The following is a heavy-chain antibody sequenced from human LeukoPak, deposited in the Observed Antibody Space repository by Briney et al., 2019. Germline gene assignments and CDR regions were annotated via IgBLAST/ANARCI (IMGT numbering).Heavy chain of an antibody. CDR2: ISSGGSSK. V-gene: IGHV3-11*01. D-gene: IGHD3-22*01. CDR3: ARGWGYYDSSGYYRPDNWFDP. CDR1: GFTFSDYY. J-gene: IGHJ5*02. Sequence: GGSLRLSCAASGFTFSDYYISWNRQGPGKGLEWVSYISSGGSSKYYIDSVKGRFTISRDNAKNSLYLQMNSLRAEDTAVYYCARGWGYYDSSGYYRPDNWFDPWGQGTLVTVSS.